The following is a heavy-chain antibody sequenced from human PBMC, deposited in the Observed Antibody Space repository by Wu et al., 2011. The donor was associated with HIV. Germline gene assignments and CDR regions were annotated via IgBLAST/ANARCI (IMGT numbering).Heavy chain of an antibody. CDR1: GYIFRNHG. Sequence: HLVQSRVEQKRPGASVRLSCKASGYIFRNHGITWVRQAPGQGLEWMGWISIYKGYTNYAQKVWGRVTMTADTSTNTAYMDLKRLTSNDTAMYFCARDYCANNTCFRHGDVFDVWGQGTSGHRLF. CDR2: ISIYKGYT. J-gene: IGHJ3*01. CDR3: ARDYCANNTCFRHGDVFDV. V-gene: IGHV1-18*01. D-gene: IGHD4/OR15-4a*01.